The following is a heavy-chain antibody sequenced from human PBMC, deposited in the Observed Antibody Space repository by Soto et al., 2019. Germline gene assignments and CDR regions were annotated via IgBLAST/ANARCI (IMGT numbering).Heavy chain of an antibody. V-gene: IGHV3-23*01. CDR1: GFTFTTYA. CDR2: ITGGGSRP. CDR3: AKGDRSYDFRVEY. D-gene: IGHD3-3*01. J-gene: IGHJ4*01. Sequence: EEQLLESGGGSVQPGGSLRLSCAASGFTFTTYAMSWVRQAPGKGREWVSTITGGGSRPYYADSVKGRFTISRDNSKNTLYLHMTSLRAEDTAVYYCAKGDRSYDFRVEYWGHGILVAVSS.